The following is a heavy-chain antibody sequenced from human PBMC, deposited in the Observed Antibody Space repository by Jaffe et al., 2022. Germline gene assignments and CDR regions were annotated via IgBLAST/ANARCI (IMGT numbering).Heavy chain of an antibody. CDR1: GFTFGDYA. V-gene: IGHV3-49*04. J-gene: IGHJ4*02. D-gene: IGHD3-10*01. CDR2: IRSKAYGGTT. CDR3: TRDVSFPISWFGELGFGDY. Sequence: EVQLVESGGGLVQPGRSLRLSCTASGFTFGDYAMSWVRQAPGKGLEWVGFIRSKAYGGTTEYAASVKGRFTISRDDSKSIAYLQMNSLKTEDTAVYYCTRDVSFPISWFGELGFGDYWGQGTLVTVSS.